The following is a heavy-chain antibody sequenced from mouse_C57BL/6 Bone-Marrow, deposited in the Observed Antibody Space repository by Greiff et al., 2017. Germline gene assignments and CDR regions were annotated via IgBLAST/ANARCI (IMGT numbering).Heavy chain of an antibody. D-gene: IGHD1-1*01. CDR1: GYTFTSYW. J-gene: IGHJ2*01. Sequence: VQLQQPGAELVRPGTSVKLSCKASGYTFTSYWMHWVKQRPGQGLEWIGVIDPSDSYTNYNQKFKGKATLTVDTSSSTAYMQLSSLTSEDSAVYYCARTPFITTVVATNFDYWGQGTTLTVAS. CDR3: ARTPFITTVVATNFDY. CDR2: IDPSDSYT. V-gene: IGHV1-59*01.